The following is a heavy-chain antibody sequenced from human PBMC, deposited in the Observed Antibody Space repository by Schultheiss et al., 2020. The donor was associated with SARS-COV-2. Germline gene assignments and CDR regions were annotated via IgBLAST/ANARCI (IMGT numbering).Heavy chain of an antibody. V-gene: IGHV1-8*02. Sequence: ASVKVSCKASGYTFTGYYMHWVRQAPGQGLEWMGWMNPNSGNTGYAQKFQGRVTMTRNTSISTAYMELSSLRSEDTAVYYCARTYSSSWYYGDYYYYMDVWGKGTTVTVSS. J-gene: IGHJ6*03. D-gene: IGHD6-13*01. CDR2: MNPNSGNT. CDR3: ARTYSSSWYYGDYYYYMDV. CDR1: GYTFTGYY.